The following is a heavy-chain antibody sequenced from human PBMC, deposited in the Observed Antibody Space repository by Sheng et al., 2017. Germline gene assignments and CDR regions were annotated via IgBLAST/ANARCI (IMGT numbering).Heavy chain of an antibody. Sequence: QLQLQESGPGLVKPSETLSLTCTVSGGSISSSSYYWGWIRQPPGKGLEWIGSIYYSGSTYYNPSLKSRVTISVDTSKNQFSLKLSSVTAADTAVYYCARALMITFGGAPDAFDIWGQGTMVTVSS. J-gene: IGHJ3*02. D-gene: IGHD3-16*01. CDR3: ARALMITFGGAPDAFDI. CDR2: IYYSGST. V-gene: IGHV4-39*07. CDR1: GGSISSSSYY.